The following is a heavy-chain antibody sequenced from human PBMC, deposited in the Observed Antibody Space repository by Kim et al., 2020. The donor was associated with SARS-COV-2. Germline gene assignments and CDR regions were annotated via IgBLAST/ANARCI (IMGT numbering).Heavy chain of an antibody. D-gene: IGHD3-10*01. CDR1: GGSFSNSA. CDR3: SYGDYYGSGSVHNINYLSFYGLDV. V-gene: IGHV1-69*13. CDR2: IIVLFGTT. J-gene: IGHJ6*02. Sequence: SVKVSCKASGGSFSNSAVNWVRQAPGQGLEWMGGIIVLFGTTTYAQKFQGRLTITADESTSTTHMELNSLKSEDTATYYCSYGDYYGSGSVHNINYLSFYGLDVWGQGTTVTVSS.